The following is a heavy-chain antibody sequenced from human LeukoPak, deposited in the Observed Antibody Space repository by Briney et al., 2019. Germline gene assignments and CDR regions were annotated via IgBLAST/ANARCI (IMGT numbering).Heavy chain of an antibody. D-gene: IGHD2-21*02. CDR1: GFTFSSYA. V-gene: IGHV3-30*04. J-gene: IGHJ3*02. CDR2: ISYDGSNK. Sequence: GGSLRLSCAASGFTFSSYAMHWVRQAPGKGLEWVAVISYDGSNKYYADSVKGRFTISRDNFKNTLYLQMNSLRAEDTAVYYCARDAAPPYCGGDCYSWAFDIWGQGTMVTVSS. CDR3: ARDAAPPYCGGDCYSWAFDI.